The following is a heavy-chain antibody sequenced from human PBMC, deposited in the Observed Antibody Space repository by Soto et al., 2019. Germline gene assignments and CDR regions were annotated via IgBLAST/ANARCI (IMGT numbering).Heavy chain of an antibody. CDR3: AKVVGYSGSYGSDFDY. CDR2: ISGSGGST. D-gene: IGHD1-26*01. CDR1: GFTFSSYA. J-gene: IGHJ4*02. V-gene: IGHV3-23*01. Sequence: PGGSLRLFCAASGFTFSSYAMSWVRQAPGKGLEWVSAISGSGGSTYYADSVKGRFTISRDNSKNTLYLQMNSLRAEDTAVYYCAKVVGYSGSYGSDFDYWGQGTLVTVSS.